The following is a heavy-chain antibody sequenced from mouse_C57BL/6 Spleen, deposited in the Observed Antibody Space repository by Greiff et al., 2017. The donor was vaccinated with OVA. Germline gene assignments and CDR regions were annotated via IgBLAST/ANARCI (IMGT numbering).Heavy chain of an antibody. Sequence: QVQLKESGAELAKPGASVKLSCKASGYTFTSYWMHWVKQRPGQGLEWIGYINPSSGYTKYKQKFKDKATLTADKSSSTAYMQLSSLTYEDSAVYYCARYGSSSLWYFDVWGTGTTVTVSS. D-gene: IGHD1-1*01. V-gene: IGHV1-7*01. CDR3: ARYGSSSLWYFDV. CDR1: GYTFTSYW. J-gene: IGHJ1*03. CDR2: INPSSGYT.